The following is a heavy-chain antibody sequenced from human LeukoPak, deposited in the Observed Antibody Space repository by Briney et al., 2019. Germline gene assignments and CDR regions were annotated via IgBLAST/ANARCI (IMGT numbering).Heavy chain of an antibody. CDR1: GGSFSGYY. Sequence: SETLSLTCAVYGGSFSGYYWSWIRQPPGKGLEWIGEINHSGSTNYNPSLKSRVTISVDTSKNQFSLKLSSVTAADTAVYYCARHLATVTRGTLDIWGQGTMVTVSS. CDR2: INHSGST. D-gene: IGHD4-17*01. CDR3: ARHLATVTRGTLDI. V-gene: IGHV4-34*01. J-gene: IGHJ3*02.